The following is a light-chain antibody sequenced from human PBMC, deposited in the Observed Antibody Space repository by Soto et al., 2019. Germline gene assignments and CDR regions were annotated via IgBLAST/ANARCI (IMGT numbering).Light chain of an antibody. CDR1: QNIRSR. CDR2: AAS. Sequence: DFQMTQSPSTLSASVGDRFTIXXRASQNIRSRLAWFQQKPGKAPKXVIYAASSLQSGVPSRFSGSGSGTDFTLTISSLQPEDFATYYCQQSYSTPWTFGQGTKVDIK. CDR3: QQSYSTPWT. V-gene: IGKV1-39*01. J-gene: IGKJ1*01.